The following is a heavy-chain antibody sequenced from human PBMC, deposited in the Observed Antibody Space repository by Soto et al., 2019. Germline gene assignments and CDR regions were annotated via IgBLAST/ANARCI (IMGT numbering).Heavy chain of an antibody. V-gene: IGHV2-5*01. CDR2: INWNDDK. CDR3: ARSGHNSGFFYYDY. CDR1: GFSLSSTGVG. Sequence: QITLKESGPTLVKVTQTVTLTCTFSGFSLSSTGVGVGWIRQPPGKDLEGLALINWNDDKRYNPSLKSRLTITKDTSKNQVVLTMTNMDPVDTATYYCARSGHNSGFFYYDYWGQGTLVTVSS. D-gene: IGHD3-22*01. J-gene: IGHJ4*02.